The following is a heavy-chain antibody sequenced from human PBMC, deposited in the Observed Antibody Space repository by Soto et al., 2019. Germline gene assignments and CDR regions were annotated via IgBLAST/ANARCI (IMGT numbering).Heavy chain of an antibody. CDR2: IIPIFGTT. J-gene: IGHJ1*01. D-gene: IGHD1-26*01. CDR3: ARIPRYSFPTSDPLDN. V-gene: IGHV1-69*13. Sequence: SVKVSCKASGGTFNTYTFSWVRQAPGQGVEWMGSIIPIFGTTHYAQSFQGRLSITADQSSTTTYMELRSLTSHDTALYYCARIPRYSFPTSDPLDNWGQGTLVTVS. CDR1: GGTFNTYT.